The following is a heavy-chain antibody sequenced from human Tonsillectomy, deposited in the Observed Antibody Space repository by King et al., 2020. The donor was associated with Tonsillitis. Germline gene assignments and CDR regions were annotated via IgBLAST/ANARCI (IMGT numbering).Heavy chain of an antibody. D-gene: IGHD6-19*01. CDR1: GGSITTYY. V-gene: IGHV4-59*08. CDR2: IYHSGST. J-gene: IGHJ4*02. Sequence: QLQESGPGLVKASETLSLTCTVSGGSITTYYWSWIRQPPGKGLEWIGYIYHSGSTNYNPSLKSRVTISVDTSKNQFSLKLSSVTAADTAMYYCVRQQIAVAENYFAYWGQGTLVTVSS. CDR3: VRQQIAVAENYFAY.